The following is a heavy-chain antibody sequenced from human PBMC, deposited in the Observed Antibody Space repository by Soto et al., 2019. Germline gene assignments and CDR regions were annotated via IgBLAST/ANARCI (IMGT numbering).Heavy chain of an antibody. J-gene: IGHJ4*02. CDR3: ATRHSSPSYDF. V-gene: IGHV5-51*01. CDR1: GYRFTDHW. Sequence: PGNSLKISCKGSGYRFTDHWIGWVRQMPGKGLEWMGVIYPGDSDVRITPSFQGQVTISVDKSINTAYLQWSSLKASDTAFYYCATRHSSPSYDFWGQGTLVTVSS. CDR2: IYPGDSDV. D-gene: IGHD6-6*01.